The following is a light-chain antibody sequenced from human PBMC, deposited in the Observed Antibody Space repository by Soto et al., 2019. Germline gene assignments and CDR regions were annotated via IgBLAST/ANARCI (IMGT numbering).Light chain of an antibody. J-gene: IGLJ3*02. V-gene: IGLV1-47*02. Sequence: QSVLTQPPSASGTPGQRVTISCSGSSSNIGSQFVYWYQHLPGTAPKLLIYGNSNRPSGVPDRFSGSKSGTSASLAINGLQAEDEAHYYCQSYDNSLSGSWVFGGGTKLTVL. CDR3: QSYDNSLSGSWV. CDR2: GNS. CDR1: SSNIGSQF.